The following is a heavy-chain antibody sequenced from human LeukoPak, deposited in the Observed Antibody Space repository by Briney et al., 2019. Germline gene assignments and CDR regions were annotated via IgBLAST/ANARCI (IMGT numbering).Heavy chain of an antibody. J-gene: IGHJ4*02. Sequence: PGGSLRLSCAASGFTFSDYYMSWIRQAPGKGLEGVSYISSPGTSIFYADSVKGRFTVSRDNTKNSLFLQMNSLRVEDTAVYYCARVSPYYYGAGPYSVIYWGQGTLVTVSS. CDR1: GFTFSDYY. CDR2: ISSPGTSI. V-gene: IGHV3-11*01. D-gene: IGHD3-10*01. CDR3: ARVSPYYYGAGPYSVIY.